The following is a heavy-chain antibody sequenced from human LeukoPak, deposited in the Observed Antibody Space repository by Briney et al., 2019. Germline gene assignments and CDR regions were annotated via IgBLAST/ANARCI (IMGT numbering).Heavy chain of an antibody. D-gene: IGHD2-21*01. CDR3: ARGMWRDAFDI. CDR2: INPNSGGT. V-gene: IGHV1-2*02. CDR1: GYTFSSFG. J-gene: IGHJ3*02. Sequence: GASVKVSCKASGYTFSSFGISWVRQAPGQGLEWMGWINPNSGGTNYAQKFQGRVTMTRDTSISTAYMELSRLRSDDTAVYYCARGMWRDAFDIWGQGAMVTVSS.